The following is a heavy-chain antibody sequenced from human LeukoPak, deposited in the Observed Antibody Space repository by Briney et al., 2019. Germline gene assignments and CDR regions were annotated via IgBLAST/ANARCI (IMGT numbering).Heavy chain of an antibody. Sequence: GASVKVSCKASGYTFSVSYIHWVRQAPGQGLEWMGWINPNNGVTNYAQKFQGRVTMTSDTSISTAYMELRSLRSDDTGVYYCARIYSGYDLWGQGTLATVSS. CDR3: ARIYSGYDL. CDR2: INPNNGVT. CDR1: GYTFSVSY. D-gene: IGHD5-12*01. J-gene: IGHJ5*02. V-gene: IGHV1-2*02.